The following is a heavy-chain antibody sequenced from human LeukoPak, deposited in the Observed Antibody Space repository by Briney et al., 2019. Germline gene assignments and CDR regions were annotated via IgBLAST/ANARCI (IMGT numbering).Heavy chain of an antibody. Sequence: GGSLRLSCAASGFTFDDYAMHWVRQAPGKGLEWVSGISWNSGSIGYADSVRGRFTISRDNSKNMVYLQMNSLRDDDTAVYYCVRDPRQSAAVAGTFDYWGQGTLVTVSS. J-gene: IGHJ4*02. V-gene: IGHV3-9*01. CDR2: ISWNSGSI. CDR3: VRDPRQSAAVAGTFDY. CDR1: GFTFDDYA. D-gene: IGHD6-19*01.